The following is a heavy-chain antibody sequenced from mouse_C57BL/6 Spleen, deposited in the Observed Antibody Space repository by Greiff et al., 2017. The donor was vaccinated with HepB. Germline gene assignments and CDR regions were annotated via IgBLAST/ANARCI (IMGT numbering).Heavy chain of an antibody. D-gene: IGHD1-1*02. Sequence: EVMLVESEGGLVQPGSSMKLSCTASGFTFSDYYMAWVRQVPEKGLEWVANINYDGSSTYYLDSLKSRFIISRDNAKNILYLQMSSLKSEDTATYYCARMELSGYFDYWGQGTTLTVSS. J-gene: IGHJ2*01. V-gene: IGHV5-16*01. CDR3: ARMELSGYFDY. CDR1: GFTFSDYY. CDR2: INYDGSST.